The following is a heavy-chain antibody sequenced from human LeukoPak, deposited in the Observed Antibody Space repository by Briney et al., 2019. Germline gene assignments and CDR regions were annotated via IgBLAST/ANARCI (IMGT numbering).Heavy chain of an antibody. Sequence: ASVKVSCKASGYTSTDYYMHWVRQAPGQGLEWMGWINSNSGGTNYAQKFQGRVTMTRDTSISTAYMELSRLRSDDTAVYYCARSLIGITGTRGFDYWGQGTLVTVSS. D-gene: IGHD1-7*01. CDR1: GYTSTDYY. CDR3: ARSLIGITGTRGFDY. CDR2: INSNSGGT. V-gene: IGHV1-2*02. J-gene: IGHJ4*02.